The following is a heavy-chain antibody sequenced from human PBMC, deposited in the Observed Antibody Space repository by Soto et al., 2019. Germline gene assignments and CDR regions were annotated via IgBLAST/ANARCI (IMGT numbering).Heavy chain of an antibody. CDR2: ISGSGGST. CDR1: GFTFSSYA. Sequence: GGSLRLSCAASGFTFSSYAMSWVRQAPGKGLEWVSAISGSGGSTYYADSVKGRFTISRDNSKNTLYLQMNSLRAEDTAVYYCAKDKVGQYSSSNWFDPWGQGTLVTVSS. J-gene: IGHJ5*02. CDR3: AKDKVGQYSSSNWFDP. V-gene: IGHV3-23*01. D-gene: IGHD6-6*01.